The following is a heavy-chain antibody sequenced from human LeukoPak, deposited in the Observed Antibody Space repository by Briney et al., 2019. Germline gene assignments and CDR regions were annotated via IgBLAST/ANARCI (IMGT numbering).Heavy chain of an antibody. CDR1: GFTFSSYP. D-gene: IGHD2-2*01. V-gene: IGHV3-23*01. CDR2: ISGGGGSA. Sequence: PGGSLRLSCAGSGFTFSSYPMSWVRQAPAKGLQWVSAISGGGGSAYYADSVKGRFTISRDNSKGTLYLQIHSLRAEDTAIYYCAARPLMPPRFDYWGQGTLVTVSS. CDR3: AARPLMPPRFDY. J-gene: IGHJ4*02.